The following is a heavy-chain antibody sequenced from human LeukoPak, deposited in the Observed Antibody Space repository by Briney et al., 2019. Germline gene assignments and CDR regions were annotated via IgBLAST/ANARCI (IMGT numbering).Heavy chain of an antibody. J-gene: IGHJ4*02. CDR2: ISYDGSNK. CDR3: ACEYSSSWFDY. CDR1: GFTFSSYA. Sequence: GRSLRLCCAASGFTFSSYAMHWVRQAPGKGLEWVAVISYDGSNKYYADSVKGRFTISRDNSKNTLYLQMNSLRAEDTAVYYCACEYSSSWFDYWGQGTLVTVSS. D-gene: IGHD6-13*01. V-gene: IGHV3-30-3*01.